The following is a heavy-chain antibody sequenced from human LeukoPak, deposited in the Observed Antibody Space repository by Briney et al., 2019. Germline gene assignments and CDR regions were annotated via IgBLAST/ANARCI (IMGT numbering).Heavy chain of an antibody. CDR2: IYYSGNT. J-gene: IGHJ4*02. CDR1: GDSISSSNSY. D-gene: IGHD3/OR15-3a*01. Sequence: SETLSLTCIASGDSISSSNSYWGWIRQPPGQGLEWIGSIYYSGNTYYNASLKSRVSISVDTSKNHFSLRLTSVTAADTAVYYCARQTGSGLFILPGGQGTLVTVSS. V-gene: IGHV4-39*01. CDR3: ARQTGSGLFILP.